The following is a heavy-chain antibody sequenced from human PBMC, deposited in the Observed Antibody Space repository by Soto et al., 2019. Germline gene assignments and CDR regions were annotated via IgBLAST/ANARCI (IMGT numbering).Heavy chain of an antibody. Sequence: GGSLRLSCAASGFTFSDYYMSWIRQAPGKGLEWVSYISSSGSTIYYADSVKGRFTISRDNAKNSLYLQMNSLRAEDTAVYYCARDNCSSTSCYLDYYGMDVWGQGTTVTVSS. CDR2: ISSSGSTI. D-gene: IGHD2-2*01. CDR3: ARDNCSSTSCYLDYYGMDV. V-gene: IGHV3-11*01. J-gene: IGHJ6*02. CDR1: GFTFSDYY.